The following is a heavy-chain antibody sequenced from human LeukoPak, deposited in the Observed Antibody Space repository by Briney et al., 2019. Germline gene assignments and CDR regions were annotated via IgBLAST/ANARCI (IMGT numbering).Heavy chain of an antibody. CDR2: ISGSGGSP. V-gene: IGHV3-23*01. D-gene: IGHD5-18*01. CDR1: ELNFSQIG. Sequence: GGSLRLSCVTSELNFSQIGMTWLRQAPGKGLEWVATISGSGGSPFYADSVKGRFTISRDNSKNTLYLQMNSLRAEDTAVYYCARDVGGQLDAFDIWGQGTMVTVSS. CDR3: ARDVGGQLDAFDI. J-gene: IGHJ3*02.